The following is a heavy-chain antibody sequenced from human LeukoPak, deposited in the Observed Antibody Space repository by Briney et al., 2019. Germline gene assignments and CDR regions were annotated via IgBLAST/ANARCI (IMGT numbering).Heavy chain of an antibody. J-gene: IGHJ5*02. CDR2: IYYSGST. Sequence: SETLSLTCTVSGGSISSYYWSWIRQPPGKGLEWIGYIYYSGSTNYNPSLKSQVTISVDTSKNQFSLKLSSVTAADTAVYYCARHRGIVVVPAATGFDPWGQGTLVTVSS. CDR1: GGSISSYY. CDR3: ARHRGIVVVPAATGFDP. V-gene: IGHV4-59*08. D-gene: IGHD2-2*01.